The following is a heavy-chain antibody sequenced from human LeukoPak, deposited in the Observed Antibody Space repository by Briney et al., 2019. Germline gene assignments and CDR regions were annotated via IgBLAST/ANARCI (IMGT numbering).Heavy chain of an antibody. CDR1: GFTFSNTW. J-gene: IGHJ4*01. CDR2: INEDGSEQ. V-gene: IGHV3-7*01. CDR3: ARAVDAGTVDY. Sequence: GGSLRLSCAASGFTFSNTWMSWVRQAPGKGLEWVANINEDGSEQYYVDSVKGRLTISRDNAKNSLYLQMNTLRAEDTAIYHCARAVDAGTVDYCGHGTLVNV. D-gene: IGHD3-9*01.